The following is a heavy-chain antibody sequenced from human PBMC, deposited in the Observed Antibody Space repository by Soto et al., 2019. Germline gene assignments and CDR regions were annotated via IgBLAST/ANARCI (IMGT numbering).Heavy chain of an antibody. J-gene: IGHJ4*02. Sequence: PGGSLRLSCAASGFTFSSYSMNWVRQAPGKGLEWVSYISSSSSTIYYADSVKGRFTISRDNAKNSLYLQMNSLRDEDTAVYYCARDFDYYDSSGYLSYDYWGQGTLVTVSS. CDR1: GFTFSSYS. CDR3: ARDFDYYDSSGYLSYDY. D-gene: IGHD3-22*01. V-gene: IGHV3-48*02. CDR2: ISSSSSTI.